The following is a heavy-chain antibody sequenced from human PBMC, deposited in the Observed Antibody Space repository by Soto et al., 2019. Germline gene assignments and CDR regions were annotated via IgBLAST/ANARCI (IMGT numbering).Heavy chain of an antibody. J-gene: IGHJ5*02. D-gene: IGHD3-10*01. CDR1: GGSFSGYY. V-gene: IGHV4-34*01. Sequence: AETLSLTCAVYGGSFSGYYWSWIRQPPGKGLEWIGEINHSGSTNYNPSLKSRVTISVDTSKNQFSLKLSSVTAADTAVYYCARGSFYYGSGSYRVWFDPWGQGTLVTVSS. CDR2: INHSGST. CDR3: ARGSFYYGSGSYRVWFDP.